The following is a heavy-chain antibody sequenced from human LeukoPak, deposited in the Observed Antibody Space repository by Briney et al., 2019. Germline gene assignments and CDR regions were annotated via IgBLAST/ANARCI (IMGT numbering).Heavy chain of an antibody. D-gene: IGHD2-2*01. J-gene: IGHJ5*02. CDR3: ARGRGPYCSSTRCYLWHH. CDR2: MNPNSGNT. CDR1: GYTFTSYD. Sequence: ASVKVSCKASGYTFTSYDINWVRQATGQGLEWMGWMNPNSGNTGYAQKFQGRVTITRNTSISTAYMELSSLRSEDTDVYYCARGRGPYCSSTRCYLWHHSGQGTLVTVSS. V-gene: IGHV1-8*03.